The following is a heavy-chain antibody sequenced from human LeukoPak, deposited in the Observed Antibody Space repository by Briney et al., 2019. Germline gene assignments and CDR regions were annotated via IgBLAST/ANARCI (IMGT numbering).Heavy chain of an antibody. CDR3: ARDFEISSG. D-gene: IGHD6-19*01. Sequence: GGSLRLSCAASGFTFSSYAMHWVRQAPGKGLEYVSAISSNGGSTYYANSVKGRFTISRDNSKNTLYLQMGSLRAEDMAVYYCARDFEISSGWGQGTLVTVSS. J-gene: IGHJ4*02. V-gene: IGHV3-64*01. CDR1: GFTFSSYA. CDR2: ISSNGGST.